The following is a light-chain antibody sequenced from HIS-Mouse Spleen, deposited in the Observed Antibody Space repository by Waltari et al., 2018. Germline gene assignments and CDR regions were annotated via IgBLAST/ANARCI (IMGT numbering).Light chain of an antibody. CDR2: DVS. Sequence: QSALTQPASVSGSPGQSITISCTGTSSDVGGYNYVPWYQQNAGKAPKLMIYDVSNRPSGVSNRFSGSKSGNTASLTISGLQAEDEADYYCSSYTSSSTVVFGGGTKLTVL. CDR3: SSYTSSSTVV. CDR1: SSDVGGYNY. V-gene: IGLV2-14*03. J-gene: IGLJ2*01.